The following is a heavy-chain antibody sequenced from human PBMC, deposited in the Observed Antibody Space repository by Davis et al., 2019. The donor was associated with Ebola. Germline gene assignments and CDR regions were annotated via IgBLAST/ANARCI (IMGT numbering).Heavy chain of an antibody. CDR1: GGSISSSSYY. CDR3: ARHQPHDFWSGYPSNWFDP. D-gene: IGHD3-3*01. V-gene: IGHV4-39*01. J-gene: IGHJ5*02. Sequence: PSETLSLTCTVSGGSISSSSYYWGWIRQPPGKGLEWIGSIYYSGSTYYNPSLKSRVTISVDTSKNQFSLKLSSVTAADTAVYYCARHQPHDFWSGYPSNWFDPWGQGTLVTVSS. CDR2: IYYSGST.